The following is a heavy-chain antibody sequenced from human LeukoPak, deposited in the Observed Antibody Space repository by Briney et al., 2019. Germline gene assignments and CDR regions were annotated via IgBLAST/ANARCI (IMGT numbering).Heavy chain of an antibody. D-gene: IGHD2-15*01. Sequence: ASVKVSCKASGYTFTSYYMHWVRQAPGQGLEWMGIINPSGGSTSYAQKFQGRVTMTRDTSTSTVYMELSSLRSEDTAVYYCARAGGGYRSGGSCYSLPLAWFDPWGQGTLVTVSS. CDR3: ARAGGGYRSGGSCYSLPLAWFDP. CDR1: GYTFTSYY. J-gene: IGHJ5*02. V-gene: IGHV1-46*01. CDR2: INPSGGST.